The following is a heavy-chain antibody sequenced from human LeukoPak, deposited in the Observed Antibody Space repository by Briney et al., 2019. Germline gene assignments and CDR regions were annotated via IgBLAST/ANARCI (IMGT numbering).Heavy chain of an antibody. CDR1: GFTFSDYA. Sequence: PGGSLRLSCAASGFTFSDYAMSWVRQAPGKGLEWVSTISDNGGGTYYADSVKGRFTISSDNSKNTLFLQMDSLRAEDTAIYYCAKDYSIIKPEVGDPLDHWGQGTLVTVSS. CDR2: ISDNGGGT. CDR3: AKDYSIIKPEVGDPLDH. D-gene: IGHD2-21*01. J-gene: IGHJ5*02. V-gene: IGHV3-23*01.